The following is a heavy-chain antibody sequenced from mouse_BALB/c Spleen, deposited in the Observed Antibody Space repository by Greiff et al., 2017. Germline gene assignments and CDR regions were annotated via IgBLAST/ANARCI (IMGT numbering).Heavy chain of an antibody. CDR1: GFTFSSYG. CDR2: ISSGGSYT. CDR3: ARREVKTSYYAMDY. V-gene: IGHV5-6*02. D-gene: IGHD2-2*01. J-gene: IGHJ4*01. Sequence: EVMLVESGGDLVKPGGSLKLSCAASGFTFSSYGMSWVRQTPDKRLEWVATISSGGSYTYYPDSVKGRFTISGDNAKNTLYLQMSSLKSEDTAMYYCARREVKTSYYAMDYWGQGTSVTVSS.